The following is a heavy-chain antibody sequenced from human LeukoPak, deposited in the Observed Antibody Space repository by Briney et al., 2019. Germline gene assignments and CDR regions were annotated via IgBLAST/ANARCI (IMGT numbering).Heavy chain of an antibody. CDR3: ARDPRRIARVDYYYYYMDV. D-gene: IGHD6-13*01. Sequence: GASVKVSCKASGYTFTSYGISWVRQAPGQGLEWMGWISAYNGNTNYAQKLQGRVTMTTDTSTSTAYMELRSLRSDDTAVYYCARDPRRIARVDYYYYYMDVWGKGTTVTVSS. J-gene: IGHJ6*03. CDR1: GYTFTSYG. V-gene: IGHV1-18*01. CDR2: ISAYNGNT.